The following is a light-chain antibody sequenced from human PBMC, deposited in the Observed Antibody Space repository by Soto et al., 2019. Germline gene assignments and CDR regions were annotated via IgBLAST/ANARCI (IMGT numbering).Light chain of an antibody. CDR1: QSISTY. J-gene: IGKJ1*01. V-gene: IGKV1-39*01. CDR3: QQSYSSPPT. Sequence: DIQMTQSPSSLSASVGDRVSITCRASQSISTYLNWYQQKPGKAPNLLIYTASSLQSGVPSRFSGRRSGTDFTLTISSLQPEDFATYYCQQSYSSPPTFGQGTKVDIK. CDR2: TAS.